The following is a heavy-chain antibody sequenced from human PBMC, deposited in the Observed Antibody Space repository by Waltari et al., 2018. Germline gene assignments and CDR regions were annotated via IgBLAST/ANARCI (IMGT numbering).Heavy chain of an antibody. J-gene: IGHJ4*02. CDR2: INPSGGRT. V-gene: IGHV1-46*01. CDR3: ARDGAAGSCYY. CDR1: GYTFTSYY. D-gene: IGHD6-13*01. Sequence: QVQLVQSGAEVKKPGASVKVSCKASGYTFTSYYMHWVRQAPGQGLEWMGIINPSGGRTSYAQKFQGIVTMTRDTSTSTVYMELSSLRSEDTAVYYCARDGAAGSCYYWGQGTLVTVSS.